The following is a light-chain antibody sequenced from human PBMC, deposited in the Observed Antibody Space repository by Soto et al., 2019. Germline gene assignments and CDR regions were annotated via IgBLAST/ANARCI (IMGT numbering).Light chain of an antibody. CDR3: SSYTTSNTRQIV. J-gene: IGLJ1*01. CDR2: DVS. CDR1: SSDVGGYNY. V-gene: IGLV2-14*01. Sequence: QSVLTQPASVSGSPGQSITISCTGTSSDVGGYNYVSWYQQHPGTAPKFMIYDVSNRPSGVSNRFSGSKSGNTASLTISGFQAEDEADYYCSSYTTSNTRQIVFGTGTKLTVL.